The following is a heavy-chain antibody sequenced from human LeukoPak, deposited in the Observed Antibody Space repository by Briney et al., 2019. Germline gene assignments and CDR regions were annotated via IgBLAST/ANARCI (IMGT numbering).Heavy chain of an antibody. CDR3: AREVFEGQRQSDAFDV. CDR2: VNGPGDWT. CDR1: GFTFSSHW. Sequence: PGGSLRLSCAASGFTFSSHWMHWVRQAPGEGLVWVSRVNGPGDWTHYADSVRGRYIISRDNAENTISLQMNNLRAEDTAVYFCAREVFEGQRQSDAFDVWGQGTMDTVSS. V-gene: IGHV3-74*01. D-gene: IGHD6-25*01. J-gene: IGHJ3*01.